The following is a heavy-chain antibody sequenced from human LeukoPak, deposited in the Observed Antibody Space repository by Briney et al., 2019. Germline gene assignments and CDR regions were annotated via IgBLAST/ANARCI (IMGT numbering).Heavy chain of an antibody. D-gene: IGHD3-22*01. J-gene: IGHJ4*02. V-gene: IGHV3-23*01. Sequence: GGSLRPSWAVSGITLSNYGMSWVRQAPGKGLEWVAGISVSGGGTYYADSVKGRFTISRDNPKNTLYLQMNSLRAEDTAVYFCAKRGVVIRVILVGFHKEAYYFDSWGQGALVTVSS. CDR1: GITLSNYG. CDR3: AKRGVVIRVILVGFHKEAYYFDS. CDR2: ISVSGGGT.